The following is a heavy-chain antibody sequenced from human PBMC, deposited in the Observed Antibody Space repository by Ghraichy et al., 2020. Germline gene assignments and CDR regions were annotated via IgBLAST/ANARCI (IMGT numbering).Heavy chain of an antibody. CDR2: IYYSGST. D-gene: IGHD4-11*01. CDR3: VRHRDYSKDGYYYAMDV. J-gene: IGHJ6*02. Sequence: SETLSLTCSVSGGSISNYYWSWIRQSPGKGLEWIGYIYYSGSTNYNPSLNSRVTMSVDTSKNQFSLKLSSVTAADTAVYYCVRHRDYSKDGYYYAMDVWGQGTTVTVSS. V-gene: IGHV4-59*08. CDR1: GGSISNYY.